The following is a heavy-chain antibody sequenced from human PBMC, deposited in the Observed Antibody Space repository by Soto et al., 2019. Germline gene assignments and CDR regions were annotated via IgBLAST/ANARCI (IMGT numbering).Heavy chain of an antibody. CDR1: GYTFSAYY. Sequence: QVQLVQSGAEVKEVGASVKVSCKTSGYTFSAYYVHWARLTPGRGFQWLGWINPSNEITTFSQFFQGRVTMTRDTSTTTVHMELNRLTSDDTAVYYCMRGGWGDSPIDYWGQGTQVTVSS. J-gene: IGHJ4*02. CDR2: INPSNEIT. CDR3: MRGGWGDSPIDY. V-gene: IGHV1-2*02. D-gene: IGHD1-26*01.